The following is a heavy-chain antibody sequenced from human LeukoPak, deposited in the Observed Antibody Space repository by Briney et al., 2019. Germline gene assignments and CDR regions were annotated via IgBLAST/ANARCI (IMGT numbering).Heavy chain of an antibody. V-gene: IGHV1-69*13. CDR2: IIPIFGTA. J-gene: IGHJ4*02. Sequence: GASVKVSCKASGGTFSSYAISWVRQAPGQGLEWMGGIIPIFGTANYAQKFQGRVTITADESTSTAYMELSSLRAEDTAVYYCARGGYSGYDQLFVDYWGQGTLVTVSS. CDR1: GGTFSSYA. D-gene: IGHD5-12*01. CDR3: ARGGYSGYDQLFVDY.